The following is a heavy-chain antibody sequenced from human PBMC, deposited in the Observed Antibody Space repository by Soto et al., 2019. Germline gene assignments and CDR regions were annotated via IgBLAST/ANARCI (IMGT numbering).Heavy chain of an antibody. J-gene: IGHJ4*02. V-gene: IGHV1-8*01. D-gene: IGHD4-4*01. CDR3: ARSPSWETTVTPYSFDY. CDR1: RYTFISYD. CDR2: MNPKSANT. Sequence: QVQLVQSGAEVKKPGASVKVSCKASRYTFISYDINWVRQATGQGLEWMGWMNPKSANTGYAQNFQGRVTMTRNTSISTAYMGLSSLRSEDTAVYYCARSPSWETTVTPYSFDYWGQGTLVTVSS.